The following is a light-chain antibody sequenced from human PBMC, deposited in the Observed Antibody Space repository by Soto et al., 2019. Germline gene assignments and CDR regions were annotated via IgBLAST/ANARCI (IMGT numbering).Light chain of an antibody. CDR3: QQYNNLWT. J-gene: IGKJ1*01. CDR2: DAS. Sequence: DIQMTQSPSTLSASVGDRVTITCRASQSISNWLAWYQQKPGKAPKLLIYDASSLESGVPSRFSGSGSGTEFTLTISSLQPDDFATYYCQQYNNLWTFGQGTKVEIK. CDR1: QSISNW. V-gene: IGKV1-5*01.